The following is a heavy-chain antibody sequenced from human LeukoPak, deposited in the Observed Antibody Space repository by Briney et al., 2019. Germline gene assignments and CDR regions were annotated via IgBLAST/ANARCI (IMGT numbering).Heavy chain of an antibody. Sequence: PGGSLRLSCATSGFTFSSYSMNWVRQAPGKGLEGVSSISSSSSYIKYADSVKGRFTISRDNAKNSLYLQMNSLRAEDTALYYCARDGFTRWLQLYWGQGTLVTVSS. J-gene: IGHJ4*02. CDR3: ARDGFTRWLQLY. CDR2: ISSSSSYI. V-gene: IGHV3-21*04. D-gene: IGHD5-24*01. CDR1: GFTFSSYS.